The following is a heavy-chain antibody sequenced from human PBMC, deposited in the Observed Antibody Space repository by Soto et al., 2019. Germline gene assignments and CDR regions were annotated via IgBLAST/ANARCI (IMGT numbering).Heavy chain of an antibody. V-gene: IGHV3-9*01. J-gene: IGHJ3*01. CDR1: GFTFGDYA. CDR2: ISWNRAPI. Sequence: EVQLVESGGGLVQPGRSLRLSCAASGFTFGDYAMHWVRQVPGRGLEWVSVISWNRAPIEYGDSVKGRFTISRDNAKNVQPLQMDSGSASDEAFYFGVNDSYSDFWNTYYTGAGAFDFWGQGTMVTVSS. D-gene: IGHD3-3*01. CDR3: VNDSYSDFWNTYYTGAGAFDF.